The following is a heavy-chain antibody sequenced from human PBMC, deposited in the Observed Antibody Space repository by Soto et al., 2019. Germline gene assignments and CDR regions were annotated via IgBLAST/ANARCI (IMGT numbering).Heavy chain of an antibody. V-gene: IGHV4-4*07. CDR3: ARDNNDFWSLYPLAFDY. CDR1: CGSLTKYY. J-gene: IGHJ4*02. Sequence: SETLSLTCTVSCGSLTKYYWSWIRQPAGKGLEWIGRVSTSGNVVSKASLRSRLTMSVDTSKNQFSLRLTSVTAADTAVYYCARDNNDFWSLYPLAFDYWGQGALVTVSS. CDR2: VSTSGNV. D-gene: IGHD3-3*01.